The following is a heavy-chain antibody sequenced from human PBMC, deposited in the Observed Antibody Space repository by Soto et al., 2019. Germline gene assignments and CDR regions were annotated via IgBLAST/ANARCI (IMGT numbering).Heavy chain of an antibody. CDR1: GFAFSSYA. V-gene: IGHV3-23*01. D-gene: IGHD3-10*01. CDR2: ISGSGGST. Sequence: HPGGSLRLSXAASGFAFSSYAMSWVRQAPGKGLEWVSAISGSGGSTYYADSVKGRFTISRDNSKNTLYLQMNSLRAEDTAVYYCAKIGSGSYYSSSYYYYGMDVWGQGTTVTVSS. CDR3: AKIGSGSYYSSSYYYYGMDV. J-gene: IGHJ6*02.